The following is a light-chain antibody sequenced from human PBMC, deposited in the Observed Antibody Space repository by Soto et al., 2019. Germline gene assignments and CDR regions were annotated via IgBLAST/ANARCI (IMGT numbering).Light chain of an antibody. CDR1: HSVDSSY. CDR2: DTS. CDR3: QQYYNWLT. V-gene: IGKV3-15*01. Sequence: EVVLTQSPGALSLSPRERATLSCRASHSVDSSYFAWYRQRPGQAPRLLIYDTSIRATGVPARFSGSRSGAEFTLTISSLQSEDFAVYYCQQYYNWLTFGGGTKVDIK. J-gene: IGKJ4*01.